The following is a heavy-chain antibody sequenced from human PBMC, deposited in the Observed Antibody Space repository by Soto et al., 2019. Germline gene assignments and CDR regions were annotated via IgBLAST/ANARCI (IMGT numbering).Heavy chain of an antibody. CDR1: GYNFNTYA. CDR2: MNTGDVNA. CDR3: AGSSKRYYFAYSSDLDF. Sequence: QVQLVQSGAEVKKPGASVKVSCKASGYNFNTYAMHWVRQAPGQRLEWMGWMNTGDVNAKYSQRFQGRVTFTKDTSATTAYQKVRSLPSEDNAVYYYAGSSKRYYFAYSSDLDFWGQGTPVTVSS. V-gene: IGHV1-3*04. D-gene: IGHD3-16*01. J-gene: IGHJ4*02.